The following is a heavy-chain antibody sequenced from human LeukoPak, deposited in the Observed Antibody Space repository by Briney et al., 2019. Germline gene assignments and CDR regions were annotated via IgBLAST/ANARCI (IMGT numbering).Heavy chain of an antibody. Sequence: GASVKVSCKASGYTFTSYGISWVRQAPGQGLEWVGWISAYNGNTNYAQKLQGRVTMTTDTSTSTAYMELRSLRSDDTAVYYCARAIAVAGTFYFDYWGQGTLVTVSS. D-gene: IGHD6-19*01. CDR1: GYTFTSYG. J-gene: IGHJ4*02. CDR2: ISAYNGNT. V-gene: IGHV1-18*04. CDR3: ARAIAVAGTFYFDY.